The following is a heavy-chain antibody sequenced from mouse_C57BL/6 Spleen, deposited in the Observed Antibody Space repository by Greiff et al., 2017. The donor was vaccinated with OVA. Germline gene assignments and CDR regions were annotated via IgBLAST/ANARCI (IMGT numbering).Heavy chain of an antibody. CDR1: GYSITSGYY. CDR2: ISYDGSN. Sequence: DVKLQESGPGLVKPSQSLSLTCSVTGYSITSGYYWNWIRQFPGNKLEWMGYISYDGSNNYNPSLKNRISITRDTSKNQFFLKLNSVTTEDTATYYCARDSNSYFDVWGTGTTVTVSS. V-gene: IGHV3-6*01. D-gene: IGHD2-5*01. CDR3: ARDSNSYFDV. J-gene: IGHJ1*03.